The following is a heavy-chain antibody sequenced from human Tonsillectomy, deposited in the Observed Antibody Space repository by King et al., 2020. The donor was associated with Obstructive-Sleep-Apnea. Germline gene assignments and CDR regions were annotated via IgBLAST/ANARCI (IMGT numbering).Heavy chain of an antibody. Sequence: QLQESGTGLVKPSETLSLTCTVSGGSISSRSYYWGWIRQPPGKGLEWIGSIYYSGRTYYNPSLKSRLTISVDTSKNQFSLKLNSVTAADTAMYYCARDVLAEYRSSWYPLCFDYWGQGTLVTVSS. J-gene: IGHJ4*02. V-gene: IGHV4-39*07. CDR2: IYYSGRT. D-gene: IGHD6-13*01. CDR1: GGSISSRSYY. CDR3: ARDVLAEYRSSWYPLCFDY.